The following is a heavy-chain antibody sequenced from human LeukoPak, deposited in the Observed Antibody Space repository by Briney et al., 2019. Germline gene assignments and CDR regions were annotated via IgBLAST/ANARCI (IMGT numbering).Heavy chain of an antibody. D-gene: IGHD5-24*01. CDR1: GFTFDDFA. Sequence: PGRSLRLSCAASGFTFDDFAMHWVRQAPGKGLEWVSGVSWNSASIGYADSVKGRFTISRDNAKNSLYLQMNSPRAEDMALYYCAKLDGYANWGQGTLVTVSS. CDR2: VSWNSASI. J-gene: IGHJ4*02. V-gene: IGHV3-9*03. CDR3: AKLDGYAN.